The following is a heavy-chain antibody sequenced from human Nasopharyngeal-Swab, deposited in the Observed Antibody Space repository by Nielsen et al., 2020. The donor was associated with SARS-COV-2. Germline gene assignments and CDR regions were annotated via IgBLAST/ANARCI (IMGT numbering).Heavy chain of an antibody. CDR3: AIGVVAGTGQNWFDP. V-gene: IGHV1-69*13. CDR2: IIPIFGTA. J-gene: IGHJ5*02. CDR1: GGTFSSYA. Sequence: SVKVSCKASGGTFSSYAISWVRQAPGQGLEWMGGIIPIFGTANYAQKFQGRVTITADEYTSTAYMELSSLRSEDTAVYYCAIGVVAGTGQNWFDPWGQGTLVTVSS. D-gene: IGHD6-19*01.